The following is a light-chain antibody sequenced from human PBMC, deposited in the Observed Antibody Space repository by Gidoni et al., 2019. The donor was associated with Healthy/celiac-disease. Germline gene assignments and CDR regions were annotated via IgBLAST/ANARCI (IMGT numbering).Light chain of an antibody. V-gene: IGKV2-28*01. CDR2: LGS. Sequence: DIVVTQSPLSLPVTPGEPASISCRSSQRHLHSNGYNYLDWYLQKPGQSPQLLIYLGSTRASGVPDRFSGSGSGTDFTLKISRVEAEDVGVYCCMQALQTKVTFGPGTKVDIK. CDR3: MQALQTKVT. J-gene: IGKJ3*01. CDR1: QRHLHSNGYNY.